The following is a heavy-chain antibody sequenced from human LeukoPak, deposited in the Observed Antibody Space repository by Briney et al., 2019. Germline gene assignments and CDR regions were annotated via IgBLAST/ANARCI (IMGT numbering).Heavy chain of an antibody. CDR2: IYYSGTT. CDR1: GGSISSNIYY. Sequence: PPETLSLTCTVSGGSISSNIYYWGWIRQPPGKGLEWIGSIYYSGTTYYNPSLKSRVTISVDMSKNQFSLKLSSVTAADTAVYYCARLGGDIYFYYMDVWGKGTTVTISS. J-gene: IGHJ6*03. D-gene: IGHD3-9*01. CDR3: ARLGGDIYFYYMDV. V-gene: IGHV4-39*01.